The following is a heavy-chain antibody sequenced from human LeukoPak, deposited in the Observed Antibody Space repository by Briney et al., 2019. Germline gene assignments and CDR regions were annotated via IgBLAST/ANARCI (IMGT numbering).Heavy chain of an antibody. V-gene: IGHV3-23*01. CDR3: AKSPGEFEPTPFDY. D-gene: IGHD3-10*01. CDR2: ISGSGGLT. Sequence: GGSLRLSCGTSGFTFSSYAMSRVRQAPGKGLEWVSAISGSGGLTYYADSVKGRFTISRDNSKNTLYLHLNSLRAEDTAVYYCAKSPGEFEPTPFDYWGQGTLVTVSS. J-gene: IGHJ4*02. CDR1: GFTFSSYA.